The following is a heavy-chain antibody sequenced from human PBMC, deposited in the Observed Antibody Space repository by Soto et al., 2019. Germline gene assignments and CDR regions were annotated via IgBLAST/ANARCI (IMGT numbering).Heavy chain of an antibody. J-gene: IGHJ4*02. D-gene: IGHD5-12*01. Sequence: EVQLVESGGGLVQPGGSLRLSCAASGFTFRNYCMNWVRQAPGKGLEWVSYISESGSTIHYADSVKGRFTISRDNAKNSLYLQMNSLRDEDTAVYYCARNQYSGDDPLPDYWGQGTLVTVSS. CDR1: GFTFRNYC. V-gene: IGHV3-48*02. CDR3: ARNQYSGDDPLPDY. CDR2: ISESGSTI.